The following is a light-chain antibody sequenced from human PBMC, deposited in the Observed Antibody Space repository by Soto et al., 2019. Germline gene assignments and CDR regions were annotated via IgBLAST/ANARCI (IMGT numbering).Light chain of an antibody. V-gene: IGKV1-39*01. CDR3: QQSYNSPLT. Sequence: DIQMTQSPSSLSASVGDRVTVSCRASQNIVTYLNWYQQISGKAPEVLISDASNLQSGVTSRFSGSGSGTDFALTISSLQPEDSATYYCQQSYNSPLTFGGGTKVEI. CDR2: DAS. J-gene: IGKJ4*01. CDR1: QNIVTY.